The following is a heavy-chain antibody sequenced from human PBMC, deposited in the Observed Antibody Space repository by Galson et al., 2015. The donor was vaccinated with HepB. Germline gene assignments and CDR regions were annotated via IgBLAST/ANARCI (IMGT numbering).Heavy chain of an antibody. CDR3: VRAPGGGAFDV. Sequence: PVKVSCKASGYTFTAYYNHWGRQTPGQGPEWKAWPKPDTGDTDYAQKFKGRVTLTRDTSITTAYMELNRVRSDDTAIYFCVRAPGGGAFDVWGQGTLVTVSS. CDR2: PKPDTGDT. CDR1: GYTFTAYY. V-gene: IGHV1-2*02. J-gene: IGHJ3*01. D-gene: IGHD2-15*01.